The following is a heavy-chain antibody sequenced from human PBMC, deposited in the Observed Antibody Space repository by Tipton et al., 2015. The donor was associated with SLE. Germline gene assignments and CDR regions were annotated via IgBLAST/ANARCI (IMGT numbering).Heavy chain of an antibody. CDR2: IYYGGST. CDR1: GGSISNYY. J-gene: IGHJ3*02. CDR3: ARGEPEGLTTNTFDI. D-gene: IGHD1-1*01. Sequence: GLVKPSETLSLTCSVSGGSISNYYWSWIRQPPGKGLEWLAYIYYGGSTNYNPSLKSRVTISVDTSKNQVSLNLASVTAADAAVYYCARGEPEGLTTNTFDIWGQGTEVTVAS. V-gene: IGHV4-59*01.